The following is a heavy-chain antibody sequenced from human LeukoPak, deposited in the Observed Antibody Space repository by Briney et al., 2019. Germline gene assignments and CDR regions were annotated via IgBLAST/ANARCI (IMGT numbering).Heavy chain of an antibody. D-gene: IGHD6-13*01. CDR1: GYTHTELS. J-gene: IGHJ4*02. CDR2: FAPEDGET. Sequence: ASVKVSCKVSGYTHTELSMHCVTQAPGKGLEWMGGFAPEDGETIYAQKLQGRVTMTEDTSTDTADMVLSSLRSEDTAVYYCATDGIAAAGTAPLFWGQGTLVTVSS. V-gene: IGHV1-24*01. CDR3: ATDGIAAAGTAPLF.